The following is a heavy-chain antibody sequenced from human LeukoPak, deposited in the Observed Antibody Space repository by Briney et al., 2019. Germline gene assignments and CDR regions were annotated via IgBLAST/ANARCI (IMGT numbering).Heavy chain of an antibody. D-gene: IGHD1-1*01. Sequence: PGGSLRLSCAASGFTSSSYAMHWVRQAPGKGLEYVSAISSNGGSTYYANSVKGRFTISRDNSKNTLYLQMGSLRAEDMAVYYCARDKGTASDYWGQGTLVTVSS. J-gene: IGHJ4*02. CDR2: ISSNGGST. CDR3: ARDKGTASDY. CDR1: GFTSSSYA. V-gene: IGHV3-64*01.